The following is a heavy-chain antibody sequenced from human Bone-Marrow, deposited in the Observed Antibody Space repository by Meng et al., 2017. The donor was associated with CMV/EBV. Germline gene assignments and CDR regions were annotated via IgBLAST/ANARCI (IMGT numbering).Heavy chain of an antibody. CDR2: ISTRSNTI. CDR1: GFTCSDYN. CDR3: ARGVRERRFLEWGVGTNYLDY. V-gene: IGHV3-48*04. D-gene: IGHD3-3*01. J-gene: IGHJ4*02. Sequence: GGSLRLSCAASGFTCSDYNMNWVRQAPGKGLQWASYISTRSNTIYYADSLRGRFTISRDDAKNSLYLQMNSLRAEDTAVYYCARGVRERRFLEWGVGTNYLDYWGQGTLVTVSS.